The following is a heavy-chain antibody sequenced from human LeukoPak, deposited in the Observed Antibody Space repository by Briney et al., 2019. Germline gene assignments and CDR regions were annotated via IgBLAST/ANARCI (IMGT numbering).Heavy chain of an antibody. J-gene: IGHJ4*02. CDR1: GFTFSNYG. CDR2: ISNSGSMI. D-gene: IGHD6-19*01. CDR3: ARGPISGWSADY. V-gene: IGHV3-48*02. Sequence: GRSLRLSCAASGFTFSNYGMHWVRQAPGKGLEWVSYISNSGSMIYYADSVKGRFTLSRDNAKNSLYLQMNSLRDEDTAVYYCARGPISGWSADYWGQGTLVTVSS.